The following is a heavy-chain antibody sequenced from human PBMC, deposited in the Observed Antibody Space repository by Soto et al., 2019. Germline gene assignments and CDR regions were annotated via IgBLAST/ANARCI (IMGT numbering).Heavy chain of an antibody. CDR3: ARDPPPPDY. V-gene: IGHV1-18*01. CDR2: ISAYNGNT. J-gene: IGHJ4*02. Sequence: QVQLVQSGAEVKKPGASVKVSCKASGYTFASYAISWMRQAPGQGLEWMGWISAYNGNTNYEQKLQGRVTTTTATSTSTAYMELRSLRSDATAVYYCARDPPPPDYWGQGTLVTVSS. CDR1: GYTFASYA.